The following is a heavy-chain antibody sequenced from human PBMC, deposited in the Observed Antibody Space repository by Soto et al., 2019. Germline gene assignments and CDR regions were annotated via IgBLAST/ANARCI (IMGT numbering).Heavy chain of an antibody. CDR2: IIPIFGTA. Sequence: QVQLVQSGAEVRKPGSSVKVSCKASGGTFSSYAISWVRQAPGQGLEWMGGIIPIFGTANYAQKFQGRVTITADESTSNDYMELSSLRSEDTAVYYCARGSLAGMLKGPPFDPWGQGTLVTVSS. J-gene: IGHJ5*02. CDR1: GGTFSSYA. CDR3: ARGSLAGMLKGPPFDP. V-gene: IGHV1-69*12. D-gene: IGHD2-8*01.